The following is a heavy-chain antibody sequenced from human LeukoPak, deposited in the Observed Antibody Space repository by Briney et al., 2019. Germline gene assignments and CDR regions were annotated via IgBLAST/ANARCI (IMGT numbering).Heavy chain of an antibody. J-gene: IGHJ6*03. D-gene: IGHD2-2*01. V-gene: IGHV1-69*01. Sequence: GASVKVSCKASGGTFSSYAISWVRQAPGQGLEWMGGIIPIFGTANYAQKFQGRVTITADESTSTAYMELSSLRSEDTAVYYCARGRRWGYCSSTSCYEGLYYYYYYMDVWGKGTTATVSS. CDR2: IIPIFGTA. CDR3: ARGRRWGYCSSTSCYEGLYYYYYYMDV. CDR1: GGTFSSYA.